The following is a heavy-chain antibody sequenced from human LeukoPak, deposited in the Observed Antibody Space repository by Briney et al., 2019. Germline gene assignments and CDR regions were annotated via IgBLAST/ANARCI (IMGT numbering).Heavy chain of an antibody. Sequence: KPSETLSLTCTVSRGSISSSDYYWNWIRQPPGKGLEWIGYIYYSGNTYYNPSLKSRVTISVDRSKNQFSLKLSSVTAADTAVYYCARVGCSGGSCYSLSWFDPWGQGTLVTVSS. D-gene: IGHD2-15*01. CDR2: IYYSGNT. J-gene: IGHJ5*02. CDR1: RGSISSSDYY. V-gene: IGHV4-30-4*08. CDR3: ARVGCSGGSCYSLSWFDP.